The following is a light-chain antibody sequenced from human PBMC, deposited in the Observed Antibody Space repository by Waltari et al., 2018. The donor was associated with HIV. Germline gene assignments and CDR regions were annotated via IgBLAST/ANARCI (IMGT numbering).Light chain of an antibody. CDR2: AAS. J-gene: IGKJ2*01. Sequence: DIQMTQSPSSLSASVGDRVTIICRASQSIGNYLNWYHQKSGTAPELLIYAASSLQSGVPSRFSGSGSGTDFTLTITSLQPEDFATYYCQQSCSSPPTFSQGTKVEI. V-gene: IGKV1-39*01. CDR1: QSIGNY. CDR3: QQSCSSPPT.